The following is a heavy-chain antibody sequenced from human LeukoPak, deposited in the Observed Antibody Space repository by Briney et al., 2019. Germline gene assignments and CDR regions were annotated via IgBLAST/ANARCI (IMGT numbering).Heavy chain of an antibody. CDR2: INHSGST. CDR3: ARARIQLWLPYNWFDP. J-gene: IGHJ5*02. V-gene: IGHV4-34*01. Sequence: SETLSLTCGVSGGSFSFYYWSWIRQPPGKGLEWIGEINHSGSTNYNPSLKSRVTISVDTSKNQFSLKLSSVTAADTAVYYCARARIQLWLPYNWFDPWGQGTLVTVSS. CDR1: GGSFSFYY. D-gene: IGHD5-18*01.